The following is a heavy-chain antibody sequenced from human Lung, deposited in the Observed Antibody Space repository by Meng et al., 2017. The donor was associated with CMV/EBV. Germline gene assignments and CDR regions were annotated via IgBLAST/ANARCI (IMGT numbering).Heavy chain of an antibody. Sequence: GESLKISCPASGFTFNFYGMHWVRQAPGKGLEWVAFIPHDGSNKYYSESVKGRFTISRDNYENTLYLQMNSLRAEDMAVYYCAKDQRYSSGSDYWGQGTLVTVSS. CDR3: AKDQRYSSGSDY. CDR1: GFTFNFYG. D-gene: IGHD2-15*01. CDR2: IPHDGSNK. J-gene: IGHJ4*02. V-gene: IGHV3-30*02.